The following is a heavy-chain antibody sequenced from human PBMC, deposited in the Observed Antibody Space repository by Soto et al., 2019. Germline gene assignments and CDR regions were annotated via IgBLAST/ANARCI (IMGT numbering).Heavy chain of an antibody. CDR2: INHSGST. CDR3: ARGVTAIFGVVTNMGRDYYYYMDV. D-gene: IGHD3-3*01. V-gene: IGHV4-34*01. CDR1: GGSFSGYY. Sequence: SETLSLTCAVYGGSFSGYYWTWIRQPPGKGLEWIGEINHSGSTNYNPSLKSRVTISVDTSKNQFSLKLSSVTAADTTEYYCARGVTAIFGVVTNMGRDYYYYMDVWGKGTTVTVSS. J-gene: IGHJ6*03.